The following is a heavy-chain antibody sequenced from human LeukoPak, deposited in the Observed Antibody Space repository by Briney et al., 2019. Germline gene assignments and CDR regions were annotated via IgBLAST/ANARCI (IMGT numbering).Heavy chain of an antibody. CDR2: IYYSGST. CDR3: XXXXXXXXXYXXY. V-gene: IGHV4-39*07. J-gene: IGHJ4*02. Sequence: SETLSLTCTVAGGSISSSSYYWGWIRHPPGKGLEGIGIIYYSGSTYYNPSLKSLVTISLDTSKNQFSLKLSSVTSAGTAVYHXXXXXXXXXXYXXYWGQGTLVTVSS. CDR1: GGSISSSSYY.